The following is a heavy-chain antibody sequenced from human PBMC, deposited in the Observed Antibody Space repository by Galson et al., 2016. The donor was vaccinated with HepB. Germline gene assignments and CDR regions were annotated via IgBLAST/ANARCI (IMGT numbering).Heavy chain of an antibody. J-gene: IGHJ3*02. CDR1: GYTFTSIG. V-gene: IGHV1-18*01. D-gene: IGHD6-19*01. CDR2: ISTYNGNT. Sequence: SVKVSCKASGYTFTSIGISWVRQAPGQGLEWMGWISTYNGNTNYAQKLQGRVTMTTDTATSTAYLDLRSLKSDDTAVYYCARDVGYSSGGEGAFDIWGQGTMLSVSS. CDR3: ARDVGYSSGGEGAFDI.